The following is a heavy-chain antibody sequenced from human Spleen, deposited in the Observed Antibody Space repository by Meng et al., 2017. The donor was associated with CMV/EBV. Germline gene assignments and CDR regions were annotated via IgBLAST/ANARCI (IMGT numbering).Heavy chain of an antibody. CDR1: GFTFSNTP. D-gene: IGHD3-3*01. V-gene: IGHV3-30*04. CDR2: ISFDAKDK. CDR3: ARREWYFDY. J-gene: IGHJ4*02. Sequence: GESLKISCAASGFTFSNTPMHWVRQAPGKGLEWVAFISFDAKDKFYSHSVRGRFTISRDNSKNTLWLQMNSLRAEDTAVYYCARREWYFDYWGQGTLVTVSS.